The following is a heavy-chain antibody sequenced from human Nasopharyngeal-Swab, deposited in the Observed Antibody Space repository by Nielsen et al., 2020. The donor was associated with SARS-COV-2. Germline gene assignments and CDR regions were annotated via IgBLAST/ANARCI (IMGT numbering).Heavy chain of an antibody. D-gene: IGHD5-18*01. Sequence: WIRQPPGKGLEWVSYISSSGSTIYYADSVKGRFTISRDNSKNTLYLQMNSLRAEDTAVYYCAGAEGYSYGPLIYYYYMDVWGKGTTVTVSS. J-gene: IGHJ6*03. CDR3: AGAEGYSYGPLIYYYYMDV. V-gene: IGHV3-11*04. CDR2: ISSSGSTI.